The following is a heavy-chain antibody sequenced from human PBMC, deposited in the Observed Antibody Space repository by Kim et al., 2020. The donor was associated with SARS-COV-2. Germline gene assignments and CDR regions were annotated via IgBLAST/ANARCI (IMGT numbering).Heavy chain of an antibody. CDR1: GYSFTSYW. V-gene: IGHV5-10-1*01. J-gene: IGHJ6*02. D-gene: IGHD6-13*01. CDR2: IDPSDSYT. Sequence: GESLKISCKGSGYSFTSYWISWVRQMPGKGLEWMRRIDPSDSYTNYSPSFQGHVTISADKSISTAYLQWSSLKASDTAMYYCARLPLAAAGTSYYYYGMDVWGQGTTVTVSS. CDR3: ARLPLAAAGTSYYYYGMDV.